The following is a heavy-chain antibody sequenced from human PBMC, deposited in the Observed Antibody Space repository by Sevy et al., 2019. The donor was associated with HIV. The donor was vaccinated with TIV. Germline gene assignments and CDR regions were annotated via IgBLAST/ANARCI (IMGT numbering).Heavy chain of an antibody. CDR1: RYTFTGYY. Sequence: ASVKVSCKASRYTFTGYYIHWVRQAPGQGLEWMGWINPNSDGTNSAQRFQGRISMTTDTSISTAYMELSRLRSDETAVYYCARGENFWTASYYFDYWGQGTLVTVSS. CDR3: ARGENFWTASYYFDY. CDR2: INPNSDGT. D-gene: IGHD3-3*01. V-gene: IGHV1-2*02. J-gene: IGHJ4*02.